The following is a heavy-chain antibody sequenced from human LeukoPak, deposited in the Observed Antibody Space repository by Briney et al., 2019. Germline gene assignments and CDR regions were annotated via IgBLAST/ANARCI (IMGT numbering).Heavy chain of an antibody. D-gene: IGHD5-12*01. CDR2: ISAYNGNT. J-gene: IGHJ4*02. V-gene: IGHV1-18*04. CDR3: ARVRSGYSGYDSDY. Sequence: ASVKVSCMASGYTFTSYGISWVRQAPGQGLEWMGWISAYNGNTNYAQKLQGRVTMTTDTSTSTAYMELRSLRSDDTAVYYCARVRSGYSGYDSDYWGQGTLVTVSS. CDR1: GYTFTSYG.